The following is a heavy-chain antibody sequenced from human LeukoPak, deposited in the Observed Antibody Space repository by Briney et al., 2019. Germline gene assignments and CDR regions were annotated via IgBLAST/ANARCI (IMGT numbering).Heavy chain of an antibody. J-gene: IGHJ4*02. D-gene: IGHD6-6*01. Sequence: SETLSLTCSVSGGSISSLYWSWIRQPPGKGLEWIGYIYHTGSTNYNPSLKSRVTMFVDMSKNQFSLRLSSVTAADTAVYYCARHRAYSSSSPFDYWGQGTLVTVSS. CDR2: IYHTGST. CDR1: GGSISSLY. V-gene: IGHV4-59*08. CDR3: ARHRAYSSSSPFDY.